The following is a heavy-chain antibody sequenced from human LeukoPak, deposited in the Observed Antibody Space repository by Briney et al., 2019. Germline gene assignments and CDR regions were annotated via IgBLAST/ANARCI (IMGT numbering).Heavy chain of an antibody. CDR2: IKQDGSEK. V-gene: IGHV3-7*01. CDR3: ARATYSSSSINYYYYYYMDV. J-gene: IGHJ6*03. D-gene: IGHD6-6*01. CDR1: GFTFSSYW. Sequence: GGSLRLSCAASGFTFSSYWMSWVRQAPGKGLEWVANIKQDGSEKYYVDSVKGRFTISRDNAKNSLYLQMNSLRAEDTAVYYCARATYSSSSINYYYYYYMDVWGKGTTVTVS.